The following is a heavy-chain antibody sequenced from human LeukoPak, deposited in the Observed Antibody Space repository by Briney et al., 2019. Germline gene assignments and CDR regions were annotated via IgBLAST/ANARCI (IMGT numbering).Heavy chain of an antibody. D-gene: IGHD3-22*01. V-gene: IGHV3-74*01. CDR3: ARDPDLSGYSFFDY. Sequence: GGSLRLSCEVSGFSFISYWMHWVRQTPGKRLVWVSYIDTDGGDTNYADSVKGRFTISRDNAKNTLFLQMNSLRAEDTAVYYCARDPDLSGYSFFDYWGQGTLVTVSS. CDR1: GFSFISYW. CDR2: IDTDGGDT. J-gene: IGHJ4*02.